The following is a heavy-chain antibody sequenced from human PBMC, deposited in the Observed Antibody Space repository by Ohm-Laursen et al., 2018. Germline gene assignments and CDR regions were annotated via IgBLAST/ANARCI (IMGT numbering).Heavy chain of an antibody. Sequence: SETLSLTCTVSGGSISDYYWSWIRQPPGKGLEWIGNIYYSGSTKYNPSLKSRVSISVDTSKNQFSLKLSSVTAADTAVYYCAREKAAAGIMGFLDYWGQGTLVTVSS. D-gene: IGHD6-13*01. CDR1: GGSISDYY. V-gene: IGHV4-59*12. CDR3: AREKAAAGIMGFLDY. CDR2: IYYSGST. J-gene: IGHJ4*02.